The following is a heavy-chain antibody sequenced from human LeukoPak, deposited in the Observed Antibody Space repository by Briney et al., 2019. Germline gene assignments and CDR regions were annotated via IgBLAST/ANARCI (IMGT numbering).Heavy chain of an antibody. CDR3: AKGSSSRLGYYYYYYMDV. D-gene: IGHD6-6*01. CDR2: ISGSGGST. CDR1: GFIFNSHS. Sequence: GGSLRLSCAASGFIFNSHSMNWVRQAPGKGLEWVSAISGSGGSTYYADSVKGRFTISRDNSKNTLYLQMNSLRAEDTAVYYCAKGSSSRLGYYYYYYMDVWGKGTTVTVSS. V-gene: IGHV3-23*01. J-gene: IGHJ6*03.